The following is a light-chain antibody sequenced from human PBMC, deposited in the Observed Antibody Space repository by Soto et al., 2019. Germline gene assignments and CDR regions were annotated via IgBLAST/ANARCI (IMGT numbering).Light chain of an antibody. Sequence: QLTQSPSSLPAPVGNRVTISCRVSQGIANFLAWYQQKPGKAPKLLIYGASTLQSGVPSRFSGSGSGTDFTLTISSLQPADFATYYCQQLNSFPIPFGPGTKVDIQ. CDR2: GAS. J-gene: IGKJ3*01. CDR1: QGIANF. V-gene: IGKV1-9*01. CDR3: QQLNSFPIP.